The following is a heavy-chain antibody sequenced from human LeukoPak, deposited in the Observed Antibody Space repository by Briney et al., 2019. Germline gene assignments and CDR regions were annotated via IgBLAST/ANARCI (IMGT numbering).Heavy chain of an antibody. CDR2: INHSGST. V-gene: IGHV4-34*01. CDR1: GGSFSGYY. CDR3: ARVGRPRLVRSTPLFDP. D-gene: IGHD2-2*01. Sequence: PSETLSLTCAVYGGSFSGYYWSWIRQPPGKGLEWIGEINHSGSTNYNPSLKSRVTLSVDTSKNQFSLKLSSVTAADTAVYYCARVGRPRLVRSTPLFDPWGQGTLVTVSS. J-gene: IGHJ5*02.